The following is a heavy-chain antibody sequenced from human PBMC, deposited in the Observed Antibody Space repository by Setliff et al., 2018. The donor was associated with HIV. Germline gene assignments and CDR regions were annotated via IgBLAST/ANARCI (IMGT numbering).Heavy chain of an antibody. Sequence: SAEKVPCKASGGTFSSGNSISWVRQVPGQGLAWVGGIIPIYGTTNYAQKFQGRVTITADESTTTAYMDMSSTRSEDTAIYYCERDRGVQPKPGPRDPEGYYYCGMDVWGQGTTVTVSS. J-gene: IGHJ6*02. D-gene: IGHD7-27*01. CDR3: ERDRGVQPKPGPRDPEGYYYCGMDV. CDR1: GGTFSSGNS. CDR2: IIPIYGTT. V-gene: IGHV1-69*13.